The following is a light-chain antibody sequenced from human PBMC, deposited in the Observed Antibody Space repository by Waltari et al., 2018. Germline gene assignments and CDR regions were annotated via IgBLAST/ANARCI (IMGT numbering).Light chain of an antibody. CDR1: QGISSY. J-gene: IGKJ2*03. CDR2: YAN. CDR3: QQGNSNPYS. V-gene: IGKV1-9*01. Sequence: DIQMSQSPSSLSASVGDRVTITCRASQGISSYLNWYQQKPGKAPNLLIYYANTLASGVPSRFSGSGSGTEFTLTISSLQPEDFATYYCQQGNSNPYSFGQGTKVEIK.